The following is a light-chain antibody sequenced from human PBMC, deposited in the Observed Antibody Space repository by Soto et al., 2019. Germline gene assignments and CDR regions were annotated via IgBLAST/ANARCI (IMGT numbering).Light chain of an antibody. CDR2: AAS. CDR3: QKYNSPPLT. J-gene: IGKJ4*01. V-gene: IGKV1-27*01. Sequence: DIQMTQSPSSLSASVGDRVTITCRARQGISNYLAWSQQKPGKVSKLLIYAASTLQSVVTSRFSGSGSGTDFTLTISSLQPEDVATYYCQKYNSPPLTFGGGTKVEIK. CDR1: QGISNY.